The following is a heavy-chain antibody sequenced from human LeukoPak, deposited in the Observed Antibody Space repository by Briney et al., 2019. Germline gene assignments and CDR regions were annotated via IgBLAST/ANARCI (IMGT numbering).Heavy chain of an antibody. V-gene: IGHV3-11*01. CDR1: GFTFSDYH. J-gene: IGHJ3*02. CDR3: ARDGAVAGIRNAFDI. Sequence: GGSLRLSCAASGFTFSDYHMTWIRQASGKGLEWVSYIGSSGSTIYYADSVKGRFTISRDNAKNSLYLQMNSLRAEDTAVYYCARDGAVAGIRNAFDIWGQGTMVTVSS. CDR2: IGSSGSTI. D-gene: IGHD6-19*01.